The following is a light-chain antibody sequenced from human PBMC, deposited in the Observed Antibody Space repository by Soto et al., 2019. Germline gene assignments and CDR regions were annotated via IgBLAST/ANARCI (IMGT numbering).Light chain of an antibody. CDR1: NIGIKT. CDR2: DDN. CDR3: QVWDSGTDHVV. J-gene: IGLJ2*01. V-gene: IGLV3-21*02. Sequence: SYELTQPPSVSVAPGQTARVSCGGSNIGIKTVHWYHQKPGQAPVLVVYDDNDRPSGIPERFSGSNSGNTATLTITRVEAGDEADYYCQVWDSGTDHVVFGGGTKLTVL.